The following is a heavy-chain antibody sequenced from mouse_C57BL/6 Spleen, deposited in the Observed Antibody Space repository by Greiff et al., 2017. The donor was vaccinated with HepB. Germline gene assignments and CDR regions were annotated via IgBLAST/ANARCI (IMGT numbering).Heavy chain of an antibody. D-gene: IGHD2-5*01. CDR2: FYPGSGSI. J-gene: IGHJ1*03. Sequence: QVQLQQSGAELVKPGASVKLSCKASGYTFTEYTIHWVKQRSGQGLEWIGWFYPGSGSIKYNEKFKDKATLTADKSSSTVYMELSRLTSEDSAVYFCARHEDKDYSNLDWYFDVWGTGTTVTVSS. CDR1: GYTFTEYT. CDR3: ARHEDKDYSNLDWYFDV. V-gene: IGHV1-62-2*01.